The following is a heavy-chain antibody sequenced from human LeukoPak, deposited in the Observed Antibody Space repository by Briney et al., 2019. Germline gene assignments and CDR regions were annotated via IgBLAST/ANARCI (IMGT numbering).Heavy chain of an antibody. Sequence: KSSETLSLTCTVSGGSISSYYWSWIRQPPGKGLEWIGYIYYSGSTNYNPSLKSRVTISVDTSKNQFSLKLSSVTAADTAVYYCARTSTGDFWSGYYSYYMDVWGKGTTVTVSS. V-gene: IGHV4-59*12. J-gene: IGHJ6*03. CDR3: ARTSTGDFWSGYYSYYMDV. D-gene: IGHD3-3*01. CDR2: IYYSGST. CDR1: GGSISSYY.